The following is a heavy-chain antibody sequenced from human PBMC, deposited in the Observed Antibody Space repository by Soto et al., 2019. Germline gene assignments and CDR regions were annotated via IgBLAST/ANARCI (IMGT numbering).Heavy chain of an antibody. Sequence: ASVKVSCKASGGTFSSYAISWVRQAPGQGLEWMGGIIPIFGTANYAQKFQGRVTITADESTSTAYMELRSLRSEDTAVYYCARDRGYCTNGVCSQSGMDVWGQGTTVTVSS. J-gene: IGHJ6*02. CDR1: GGTFSSYA. CDR3: ARDRGYCTNGVCSQSGMDV. CDR2: IIPIFGTA. V-gene: IGHV1-69*13. D-gene: IGHD2-8*01.